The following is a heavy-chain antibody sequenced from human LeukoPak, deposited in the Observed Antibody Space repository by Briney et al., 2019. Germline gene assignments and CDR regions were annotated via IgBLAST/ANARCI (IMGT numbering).Heavy chain of an antibody. D-gene: IGHD6-6*01. CDR1: GGSISSGGYY. V-gene: IGHV4-31*03. CDR3: ARVEDEYSSSSGAFDI. CDR2: IYYSGST. J-gene: IGHJ3*02. Sequence: SQTLSLTCTVSGGSISSGGYYWSWIRQHPGKGLEWIGHIYYSGSTYYNPSIKSRVTISVDTSKNQFSLKLSSVTAADTAVYYCARVEDEYSSSSGAFDIWGQGKMVTVSS.